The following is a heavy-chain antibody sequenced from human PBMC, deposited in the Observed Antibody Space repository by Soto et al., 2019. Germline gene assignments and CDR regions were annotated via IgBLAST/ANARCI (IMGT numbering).Heavy chain of an antibody. D-gene: IGHD6-13*01. J-gene: IGHJ6*02. CDR3: ARGNYSSSWWFDYYGMDV. Sequence: SETLSLTCTVSGGSISSGDYYWSWIRQPPGKGLEWIGYIYYSGSTYYNPSLKSRVTISVDTSKNQFSLKLSSVTAADTAVYYCARGNYSSSWWFDYYGMDVWGQGTTVTVS. V-gene: IGHV4-30-4*01. CDR2: IYYSGST. CDR1: GGSISSGDYY.